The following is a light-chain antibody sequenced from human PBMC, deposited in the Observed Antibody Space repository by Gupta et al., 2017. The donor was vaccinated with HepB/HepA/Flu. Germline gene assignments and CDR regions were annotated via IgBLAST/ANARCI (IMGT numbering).Light chain of an antibody. V-gene: IGKV3-11*01. Sequence: EIVLTQSPATLSLSPGERATLSCRASQSVSSYLAWYQQKPGQAPRLLIYDASNRAKGITARFSGSGAGTDFTLTISSREPEDFAVYYCQQRSNWPPEVTFGPGTKVDIK. CDR2: DAS. CDR3: QQRSNWPPEVT. J-gene: IGKJ3*01. CDR1: QSVSSY.